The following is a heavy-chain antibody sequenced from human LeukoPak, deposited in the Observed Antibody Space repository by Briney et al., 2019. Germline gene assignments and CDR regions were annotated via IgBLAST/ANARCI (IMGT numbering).Heavy chain of an antibody. CDR2: INPNSGCT. CDR1: GYTFTGYY. CDR3: ARSRTAVGITMIVVVTPHFDY. D-gene: IGHD3-22*01. V-gene: IGHV1-2*02. J-gene: IGHJ4*02. Sequence: ASVKVSCKASGYTFTGYYMHWVRQAPGQGLEWMGWINPNSGCTNYAQKFQGRVTMTRDTSISTAYMELSRLRSDDTAVYYCARSRTAVGITMIVVVTPHFDYWGQGTLVTVSS.